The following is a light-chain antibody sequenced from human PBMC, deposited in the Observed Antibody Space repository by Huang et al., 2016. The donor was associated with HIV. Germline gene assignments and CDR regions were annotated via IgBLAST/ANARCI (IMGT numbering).Light chain of an antibody. J-gene: IGKJ2*01. V-gene: IGKV2-29*02. Sequence: DIVMTQTPLSLSVTPGQPASISCKSSQSLLHSNRKTYLYWYLQKPGQSPQLLMYELYSWFSGVSDRVTVSGSRTVFTLKLSRVEAEDVGVYYCVRGLYSPYTFGEGTKLEIK. CDR2: ELY. CDR1: QSLLHSNRKTY. CDR3: VRGLYSPYT.